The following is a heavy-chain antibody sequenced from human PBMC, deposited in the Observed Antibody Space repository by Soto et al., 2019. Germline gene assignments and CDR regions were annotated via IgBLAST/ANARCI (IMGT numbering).Heavy chain of an antibody. CDR1: GFTFSSYA. V-gene: IGHV3-30*18. CDR3: AKALGELSPESYDY. D-gene: IGHD3-16*02. Sequence: QVQLVESGGGVVQPGRSLRLSCAASGFTFSSYAMHWVGQAPGKGLEWVAVISYGGSDKYYADSVKGRFTISRDNSKNTLSLQMNSLRADDTAVYYCAKALGELSPESYDYWGQGTLITVSS. J-gene: IGHJ4*02. CDR2: ISYGGSDK.